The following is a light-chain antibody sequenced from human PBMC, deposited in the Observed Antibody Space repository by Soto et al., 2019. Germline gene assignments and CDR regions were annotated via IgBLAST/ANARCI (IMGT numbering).Light chain of an antibody. CDR2: EAS. Sequence: EIVLTQSPGTLSLSPGERAALSCRASQSVSSRLAWYQQKPGQAPRLLMYEASNRATGVPPRFSGSGSGTDFTLTISSLEPEDFAIYYCQQETFGQGTKVDIK. CDR1: QSVSSR. CDR3: QQET. J-gene: IGKJ1*01. V-gene: IGKV3-11*01.